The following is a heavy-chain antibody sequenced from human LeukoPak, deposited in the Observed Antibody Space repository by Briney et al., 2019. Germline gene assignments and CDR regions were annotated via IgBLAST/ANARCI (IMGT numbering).Heavy chain of an antibody. J-gene: IGHJ4*02. CDR1: GGSISSYY. CDR2: IYYSGST. CDR3: ARGESPGYSSSWGY. D-gene: IGHD6-13*01. Sequence: SETLSLTCTVSGGSISSYYWSWIRQPPGKGLEWVGYIYYSGSTNYNPSLKGRVTISVDTSKNQFSLKLSSVTAADTAVYYCARGESPGYSSSWGYWGQGTLVTVSS. V-gene: IGHV4-59*01.